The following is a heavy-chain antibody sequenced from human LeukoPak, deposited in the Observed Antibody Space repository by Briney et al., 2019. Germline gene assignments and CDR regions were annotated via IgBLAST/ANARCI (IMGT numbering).Heavy chain of an antibody. CDR2: IRYDGSNK. D-gene: IGHD5-12*01. CDR1: GFTFSTFG. Sequence: PGGSLRLSCAASGFAASGFTFSTFGMHWVRQAPGKGLEWVAFIRYDGSNKYYADSVKGRFTISRDNSKNTLYLEVIRLTPEDSAVYYCAKDDAWLRFGEWSQGTLVTVSS. CDR3: AKDDAWLRFGE. J-gene: IGHJ4*02. V-gene: IGHV3-30*02.